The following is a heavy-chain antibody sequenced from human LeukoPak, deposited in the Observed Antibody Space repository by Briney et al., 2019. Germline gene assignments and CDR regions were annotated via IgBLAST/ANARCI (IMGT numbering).Heavy chain of an antibody. V-gene: IGHV4-34*01. D-gene: IGHD1-14*01. CDR1: GGSFSGYY. CDR2: INHSGST. Sequence: SETLSLTCAVYGGSFSGYYWSWIRQPPGKGLEWIGEINHSGSTNYNPSLKSRVTISVDTSKNQFSLKLSSVTAADTAVYYCARGTGPRLGYYYMGVWGKGTTVTVSS. CDR3: ARGTGPRLGYYYMGV. J-gene: IGHJ6*03.